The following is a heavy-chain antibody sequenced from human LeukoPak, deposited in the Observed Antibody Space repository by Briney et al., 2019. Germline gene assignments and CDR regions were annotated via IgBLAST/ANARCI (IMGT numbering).Heavy chain of an antibody. CDR2: ISVNGGTT. CDR3: AKVVVTNDYYNYGMDV. V-gene: IGHV3-23*01. D-gene: IGHD3-22*01. J-gene: IGHJ6*02. CDR1: GFTFSSYA. Sequence: PGGSLRLSCAASGFTFSSYAMTWVRQAPGKGLEWVSSISVNGGTTYYADSVKGRFTISRGNSKNTLYLQMNSLRAEDTAVYYCAKVVVTNDYYNYGMDVWGQGTTVTVSS.